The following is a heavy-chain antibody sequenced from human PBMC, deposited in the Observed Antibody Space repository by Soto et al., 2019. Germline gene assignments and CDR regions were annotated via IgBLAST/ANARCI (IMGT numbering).Heavy chain of an antibody. CDR2: INHSGST. CDR1: GGSFSGYY. Sequence: KPSETLSLTCAVYGGSFSGYYWSWIRQPPGKGLEWIGEINHSGSTNYNPSLESRVTISVDTSKNQFSLKLSSVTAADTAVYYCARLGAVVVQADMNRNTHYGGWIDPWGQGTTVTVSS. J-gene: IGHJ5*01. V-gene: IGHV4-34*01. D-gene: IGHD2-2*01. CDR3: ARLGAVVVQADMNRNTHYGGWIDP.